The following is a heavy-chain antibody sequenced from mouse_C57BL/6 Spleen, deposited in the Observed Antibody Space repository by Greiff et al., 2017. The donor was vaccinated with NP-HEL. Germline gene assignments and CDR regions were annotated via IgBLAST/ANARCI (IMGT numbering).Heavy chain of an antibody. CDR3: ARSEEITTAYYFDY. D-gene: IGHD1-2*01. J-gene: IGHJ2*01. CDR1: GYTFTSYW. CDR2: IDPNSGGP. Sequence: VQLQQPGAELVKPGASVKLSCKASGYTFTSYWMHWVKQRPGRGLEWIGRIDPNSGGPKYNEKLKSKATRTEDKPSSTANMQLSSLTSEDSAVYYCARSEEITTAYYFDYGGKGTTLTVAS. V-gene: IGHV1-72*01.